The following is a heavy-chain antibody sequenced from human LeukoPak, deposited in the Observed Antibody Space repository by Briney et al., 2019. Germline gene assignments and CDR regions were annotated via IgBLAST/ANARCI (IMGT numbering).Heavy chain of an antibody. D-gene: IGHD6-13*01. CDR1: GFTFSSYA. J-gene: IGHJ4*02. Sequence: GGSLRLSCAASGFTFSSYAMSWVRQAPGKGLEWVSSLSGSGGSPNYANSVKGRFTISRDNSKNTLYLQMNGLRAEDTAVYYCANALGGGNTWYYFDCWGQGTLVTVSS. CDR3: ANALGGGNTWYYFDC. V-gene: IGHV3-23*01. CDR2: LSGSGGSP.